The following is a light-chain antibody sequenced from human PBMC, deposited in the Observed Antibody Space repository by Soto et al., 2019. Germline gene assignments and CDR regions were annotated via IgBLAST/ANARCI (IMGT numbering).Light chain of an antibody. Sequence: EIVLTQAPATLSLSPGERATLSCRASQSVNIYSAWYQQRPGQAPRLLIYDVSNRATGIPARFSGSGSGTDFTLTISSLEPEDFAVYYCQQRSSWPVTFGGGTKVEIK. CDR3: QQRSSWPVT. CDR1: QSVNIY. CDR2: DVS. V-gene: IGKV3-11*01. J-gene: IGKJ4*01.